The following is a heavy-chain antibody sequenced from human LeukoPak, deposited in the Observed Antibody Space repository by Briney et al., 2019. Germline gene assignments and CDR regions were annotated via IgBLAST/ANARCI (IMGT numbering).Heavy chain of an antibody. V-gene: IGHV4-59*01. CDR2: IFYSGST. Sequence: SETLSLTCTVSGGSISGYYWSWIRQPPGKGLEWIGYIFYSGSTNYNPSLKSRVTISVDTSKNQFSLKLSSVTAADTAVYYCARGEWDLLFDYWGQGTLVAVSS. J-gene: IGHJ4*02. CDR3: ARGEWDLLFDY. D-gene: IGHD1-26*01. CDR1: GGSISGYY.